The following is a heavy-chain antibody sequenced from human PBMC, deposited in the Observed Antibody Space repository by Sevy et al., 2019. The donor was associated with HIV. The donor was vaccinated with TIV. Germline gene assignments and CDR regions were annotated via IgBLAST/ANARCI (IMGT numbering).Heavy chain of an antibody. CDR3: ARDDGNYYFNY. Sequence: GGSLRLSCAASGFTFSKYWMGWVRQAPGKGLEWVANIKQDAGQKYYVDSVKGRFTISRDNAKNSLYLQMNSLRAEDTAVYFCARDDGNYYFNYWRQGTLLTVSP. J-gene: IGHJ4*02. CDR1: GFTFSKYW. CDR2: IKQDAGQK. D-gene: IGHD1-7*01. V-gene: IGHV3-7*01.